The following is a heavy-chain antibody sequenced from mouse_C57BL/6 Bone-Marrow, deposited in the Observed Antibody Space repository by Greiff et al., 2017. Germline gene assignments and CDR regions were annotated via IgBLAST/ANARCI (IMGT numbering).Heavy chain of an antibody. Sequence: EVQLQESGGGLVKPGGSLKLSCAASGFTFSDYGMHWVRQAPEKGLEWVAYISSGSSTIYYADTVKGRFTISRDNAKNTLFLQMTSLRSEDTAMYYCARRAYDGYFDYWGQGTTLTVSS. CDR1: GFTFSDYG. D-gene: IGHD2-12*01. J-gene: IGHJ2*01. CDR2: ISSGSSTI. V-gene: IGHV5-17*01. CDR3: ARRAYDGYFDY.